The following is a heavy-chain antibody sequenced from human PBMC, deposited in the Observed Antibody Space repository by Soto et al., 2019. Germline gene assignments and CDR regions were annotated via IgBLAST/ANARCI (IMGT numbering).Heavy chain of an antibody. CDR1: GGSISSGGYY. CDR3: ARERFGEVSSYYYYMDV. D-gene: IGHD3-10*01. CDR2: IYYSGST. J-gene: IGHJ6*03. V-gene: IGHV4-31*03. Sequence: QVQLQESGPGLVKPSQTLSLTCTVSGGSISSGGYYWSWIRQHPGKGLEWIGYIYYSGSTYYNPSLKSRVTISVDTSKNQVSLKLSSVTAADTAVYYCARERFGEVSSYYYYMDVWGKGTTVTVSS.